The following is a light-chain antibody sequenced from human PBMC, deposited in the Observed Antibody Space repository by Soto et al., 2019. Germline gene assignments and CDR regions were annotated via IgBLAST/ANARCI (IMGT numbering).Light chain of an antibody. J-gene: IGLJ2*01. CDR3: CSYAGSYTV. V-gene: IGLV2-11*01. CDR2: DVS. CDR1: SSDVGGYNY. Sequence: QSVLTQPRSVSGSPGQSVTISCTGTSSDVGGYNYASWYQQHPGKAPKLMIYDVSKRPSGVPDRFSGSKSGNTASLTISGLQAEDEADYYCCSYAGSYTVFGGGTKLTVL.